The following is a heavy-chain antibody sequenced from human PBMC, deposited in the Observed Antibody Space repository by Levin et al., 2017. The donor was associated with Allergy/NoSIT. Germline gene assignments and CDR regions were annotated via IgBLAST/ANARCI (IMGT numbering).Heavy chain of an antibody. D-gene: IGHD1-26*01. J-gene: IGHJ6*02. V-gene: IGHV4-59*01. Sequence: SETLSLTCTVSGGSISSYYWSWIRQPPGKGLEWIGYIYYIGSTNYNPSLKSRVTMSLDTSKNQFSLKLTSVTAADTAVYYCARDRVIVGTTNYYYGMDVWGQGTMVTVSS. CDR2: IYYIGST. CDR1: GGSISSYY. CDR3: ARDRVIVGTTNYYYGMDV.